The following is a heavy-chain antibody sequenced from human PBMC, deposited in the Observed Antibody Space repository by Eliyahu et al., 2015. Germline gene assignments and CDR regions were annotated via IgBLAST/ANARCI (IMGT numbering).Heavy chain of an antibody. Sequence: QVQLQESGPGLVKPSETLSLTCTVXGGSISSGGYHWNWIRQHPGKGLEWSGDINYRGNTHHNPSLTSRVSMSLDTSKKQFSLRLSSVTAADTAVYYCAILVAGAGGRGYWGQGTLVTVPS. CDR2: INYRGNT. D-gene: IGHD6-13*01. J-gene: IGHJ4*02. V-gene: IGHV4-31*03. CDR3: AILVAGAGGRGY. CDR1: GGSISSGGYH.